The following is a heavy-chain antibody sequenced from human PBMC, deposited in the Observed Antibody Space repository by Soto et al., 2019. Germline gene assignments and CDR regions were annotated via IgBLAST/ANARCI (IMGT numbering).Heavy chain of an antibody. V-gene: IGHV1-69*01. D-gene: IGHD2-15*01. CDR2: IIPISGTT. CDR3: ARGYCSGGNFYSGMDV. Sequence: QVQLVQSGAEVKKPGSSVKVSCKASGGTFSTHAIIWVRQAPGHGLEWMGGIIPISGTTYYTQKFQGRVTITADEPTSTAFMELSSLKSDDTAVFYCARGYCSGGNFYSGMDVWGQGTIVNVSS. CDR1: GGTFSTHA. J-gene: IGHJ6*02.